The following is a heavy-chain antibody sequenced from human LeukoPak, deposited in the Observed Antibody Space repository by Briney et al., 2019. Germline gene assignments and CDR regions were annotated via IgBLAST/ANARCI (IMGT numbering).Heavy chain of an antibody. J-gene: IGHJ6*02. Sequence: SETLSLTCSVSGGSISNYYWSWIRQPPGMGLEWIGNIYYSGSTDYNPSLKSPVTRSVDTSKNQFSLKMSSVTAADTAVYYCARGFSVWTGYYYYYGMDVWGLGTTVTVSS. CDR2: IYYSGST. CDR1: GGSISNYY. V-gene: IGHV4-59*01. D-gene: IGHD1-1*01. CDR3: ARGFSVWTGYYYYYGMDV.